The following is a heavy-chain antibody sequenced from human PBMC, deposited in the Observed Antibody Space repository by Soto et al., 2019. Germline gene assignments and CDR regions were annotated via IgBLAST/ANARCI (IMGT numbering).Heavy chain of an antibody. J-gene: IGHJ5*02. Sequence: ASVKVSCKASGYTFTNYYMHWVRQAPGQGLEWVGIINPSGGTTTYAQRFQGRVTMTRDTSTSTVYMELSSLRSEDTAVYYCARDRDNSGWSNLRVNWFDPCGQGNMVTVPS. CDR3: ARDRDNSGWSNLRVNWFDP. CDR2: INPSGGTT. V-gene: IGHV1-46*01. D-gene: IGHD6-19*01. CDR1: GYTFTNYY.